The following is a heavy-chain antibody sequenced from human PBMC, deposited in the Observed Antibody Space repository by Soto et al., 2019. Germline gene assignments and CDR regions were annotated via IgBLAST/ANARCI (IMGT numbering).Heavy chain of an antibody. CDR2: ISYDGSNK. CDR3: AGDVDGSGSYCDY. D-gene: IGHD3-10*01. Sequence: QVQLVESGGGVVQPGRSLRLSCAASGFTFSSYAMHWVRQAPGKGLEWVAVISYDGSNKYYADSVKGRFTISRDNSKNTLYLQMNSLRAEDTAVYYCAGDVDGSGSYCDYWGQGTLVTVSS. V-gene: IGHV3-30-3*01. CDR1: GFTFSSYA. J-gene: IGHJ4*02.